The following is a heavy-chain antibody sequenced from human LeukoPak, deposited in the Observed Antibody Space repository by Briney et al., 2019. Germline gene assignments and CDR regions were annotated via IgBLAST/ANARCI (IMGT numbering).Heavy chain of an antibody. D-gene: IGHD3-22*01. V-gene: IGHV1-69*13. Sequence: SVKVSCKASGGAFSSYAISWVRQAPGQGLEWMGGIIPILGTANYAQKFQGRVTITADESTSTAYMELSSLRSEDTAVYYCASGGYYDSSGYYYYYGMDVWGQGTTVTVSS. CDR1: GGAFSSYA. CDR2: IIPILGTA. J-gene: IGHJ6*02. CDR3: ASGGYYDSSGYYYYYGMDV.